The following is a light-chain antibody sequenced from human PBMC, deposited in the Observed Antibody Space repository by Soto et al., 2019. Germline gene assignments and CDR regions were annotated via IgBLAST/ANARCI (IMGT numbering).Light chain of an antibody. Sequence: QSALTQPGSVSGSPGQSITISCTGTSSDVGGYNYVSWYQQHPGKAPKLMIYEVSNRPSGVSNRFSGSKSGNTASLTISGLQAEDEADYYCSSYTSSSTVFGGGTKVTVL. V-gene: IGLV2-14*01. CDR1: SSDVGGYNY. CDR3: SSYTSSSTV. J-gene: IGLJ3*02. CDR2: EVS.